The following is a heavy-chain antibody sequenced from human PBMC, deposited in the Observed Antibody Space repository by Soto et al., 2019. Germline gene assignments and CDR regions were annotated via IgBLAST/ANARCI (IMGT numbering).Heavy chain of an antibody. D-gene: IGHD1-1*01. CDR1: GLTFRDAW. CDR3: AWQGTTSFYFHS. CDR2: IKSNAAKAPP. V-gene: IGHV3-15*05. J-gene: IGHJ4*02. Sequence: EVQLVESGGGLVNPGGSLRLSCAVSGLTFRDAWMNWVRQAPGKGLEWVGNIKSNAAKAPPEYAESVKGRFIISRDDPKHTVYLQMSGLKTEDTAVYYCAWQGTTSFYFHSWGQGTLVTVSS.